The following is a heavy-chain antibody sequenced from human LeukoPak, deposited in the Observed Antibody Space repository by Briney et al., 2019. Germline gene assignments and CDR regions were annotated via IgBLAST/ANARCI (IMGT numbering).Heavy chain of an antibody. CDR2: IIPIFGTA. Sequence: SVKVSCKASGGTFSSYAISWVRQAPGQGLEWMGGIIPIFGTANYAQKFQGRVTITADESTSTAYMELSSLGSEDTAVYYCARLITIFGVVDSRHFDYWGQGTLVTVSS. V-gene: IGHV1-69*01. D-gene: IGHD3-3*01. CDR1: GGTFSSYA. CDR3: ARLITIFGVVDSRHFDY. J-gene: IGHJ4*02.